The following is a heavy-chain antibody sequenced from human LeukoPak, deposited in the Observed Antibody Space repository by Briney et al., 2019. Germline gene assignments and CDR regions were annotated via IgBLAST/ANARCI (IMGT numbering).Heavy chain of an antibody. CDR1: GGSISSGGYY. CDR2: IYHSGST. CDR3: ARARGYSYAFDY. Sequence: PSQTLSLTCTVSGGSISSGGYYWSWIRQPPGKGLEWIGYIYHSGSTYYNPSLKSRVTISVDRSKNQFSLKLSSVTAADTAVYYCARARGYSYAFDYWGQGTLVTVSS. V-gene: IGHV4-30-2*01. J-gene: IGHJ4*02. D-gene: IGHD5-18*01.